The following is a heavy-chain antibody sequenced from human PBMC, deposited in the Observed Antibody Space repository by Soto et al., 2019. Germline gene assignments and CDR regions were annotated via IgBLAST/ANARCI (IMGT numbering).Heavy chain of an antibody. CDR1: WFTVSASY. CDR3: AREFYDTTTGFYQYYFDY. Sequence: GGSLRLSCAISWFTVSASYLSWVRQAPDKGLEWVSVIYTGETTDYSDSVKGRFTISRDISKNTLFLQMNNLGAEDTAVYYCAREFYDTTTGFYQYYFDYWGQGTQVTVSS. CDR2: IYTGETT. V-gene: IGHV3-53*01. J-gene: IGHJ4*02. D-gene: IGHD3-9*01.